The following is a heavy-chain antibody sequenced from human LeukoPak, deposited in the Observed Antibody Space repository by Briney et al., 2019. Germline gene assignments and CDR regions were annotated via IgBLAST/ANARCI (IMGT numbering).Heavy chain of an antibody. CDR3: ASGYQLLRHWFDP. D-gene: IGHD2-2*01. J-gene: IGHJ5*02. Sequence: SETLSLTCAVYGGSLSGYYWSWIRQPPGKGLEWIGEINHSGSTNYNPSLKSRVTISVDTSKNQFSLKLSSVTAADTAVYYCASGYQLLRHWFDPWGQGTLVTVSS. CDR1: GGSLSGYY. CDR2: INHSGST. V-gene: IGHV4-34*01.